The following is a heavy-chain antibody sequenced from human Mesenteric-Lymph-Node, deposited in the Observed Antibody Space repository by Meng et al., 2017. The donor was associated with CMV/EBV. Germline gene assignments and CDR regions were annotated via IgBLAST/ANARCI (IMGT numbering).Heavy chain of an antibody. Sequence: ACGFTFHSYAIHWVRQAPGKGLEWVALISNDGTIKYYVDSVKGRFTISRDNPKNTVFLQMNNLRPEDSAVYYCARRYATSFYSLDYWGQGALVTVSS. CDR2: ISNDGTIK. J-gene: IGHJ4*02. CDR3: ARRYATSFYSLDY. CDR1: GFTFHSYA. V-gene: IGHV3-30*04. D-gene: IGHD2-2*01.